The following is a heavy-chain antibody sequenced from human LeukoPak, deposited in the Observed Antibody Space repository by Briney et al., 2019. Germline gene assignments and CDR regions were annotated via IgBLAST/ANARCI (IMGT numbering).Heavy chain of an antibody. CDR3: ARDRAGLLCSSTGCYFHYMDV. Sequence: GGSLRLSCAASGFTFSSYALHWVRQAPGKGLEWVAITSYDGSNKYYADSVKGRFTISRDNSKNTLYLQMNSLRAEDTAVYYCARDRAGLLCSSTGCYFHYMDVWGKGTTVTVSS. CDR2: TSYDGSNK. V-gene: IGHV3-30-3*01. D-gene: IGHD2-2*01. CDR1: GFTFSSYA. J-gene: IGHJ6*03.